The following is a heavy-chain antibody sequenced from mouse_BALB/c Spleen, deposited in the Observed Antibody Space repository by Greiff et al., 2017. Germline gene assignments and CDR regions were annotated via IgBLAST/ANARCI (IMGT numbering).Heavy chain of an antibody. D-gene: IGHD2-10*01. CDR3: ARAYYGNPYAMDY. CDR2: INPSNGGT. Sequence: QVQLQQPGAELVKPGASVKLSCKASGYTFTSYWMHWVKLRPGQGFEWIGEINPSNGGTNYNEKFKRKATLTVDKSSSTAFMHLNSLTSEDSAVYYCARAYYGNPYAMDYWGQGTSVTVSS. CDR1: GYTFTSYW. J-gene: IGHJ4*01. V-gene: IGHV1S81*02.